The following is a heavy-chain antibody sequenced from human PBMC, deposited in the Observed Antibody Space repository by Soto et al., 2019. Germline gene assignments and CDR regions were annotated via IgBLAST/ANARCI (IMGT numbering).Heavy chain of an antibody. V-gene: IGHV3-23*01. CDR3: AFSPWNTRGWYPPDY. CDR2: ISGSGGST. D-gene: IGHD6-19*01. J-gene: IGHJ4*02. CDR1: GGTCISSG. Sequence: GVSLRISWGASGGTCISSGVRWVRQDPGKGLEWVPAISGSGGSTYYAVCVKGRFTISRDNSTIPVYLQMISLRSEDTVVYYGAFSPWNTRGWYPPDYWGQGTLVTVSS.